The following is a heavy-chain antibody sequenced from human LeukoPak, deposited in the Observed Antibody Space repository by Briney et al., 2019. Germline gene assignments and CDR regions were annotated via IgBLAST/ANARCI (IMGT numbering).Heavy chain of an antibody. V-gene: IGHV4-4*07. CDR3: ARYGEWVAGPYYYMDV. CDR2: IYTSGST. CDR1: GGSISSYY. D-gene: IGHD6-19*01. Sequence: SETLSLTCTVSGGSISSYYWSWIRQPAGKGLEWIGRIYTSGSTNYNPSLKSRVTMSVDTSKNQFSLKLSSVTAADTAVHYCARYGEWVAGPYYYMDVWGKGTTVTVSS. J-gene: IGHJ6*03.